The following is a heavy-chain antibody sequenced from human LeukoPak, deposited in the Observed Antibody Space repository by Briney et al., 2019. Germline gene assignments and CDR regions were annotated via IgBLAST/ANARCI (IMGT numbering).Heavy chain of an antibody. D-gene: IGHD2-8*01. CDR1: GGTFSSYA. Sequence: SVKVSCKASGGTFSSYAISWVRQAPGQGLEWMGGIIPIFGTANYAQKFQGRVTITTDESTSTAYMELSSLRSEDTAVYYCARGPSWVLHGCTNGVCYTPPDYWGQGTLVTVSS. V-gene: IGHV1-69*05. J-gene: IGHJ4*02. CDR3: ARGPSWVLHGCTNGVCYTPPDY. CDR2: IIPIFGTA.